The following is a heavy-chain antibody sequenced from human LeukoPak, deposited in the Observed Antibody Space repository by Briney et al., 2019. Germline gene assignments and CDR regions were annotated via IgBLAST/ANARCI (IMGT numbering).Heavy chain of an antibody. D-gene: IGHD2-15*01. V-gene: IGHV4-4*07. J-gene: IGHJ4*02. Sequence: SETLSLTCTVSGGSISSYYWSWIRQPAGKGLEWIGRIYTSGSTNYNPSLKSRVTVSVDTSKNQFSLKLSSVTAADTAVYYCARDPGVGYCSGGSCYDLGYWGQGTLVTVSS. CDR1: GGSISSYY. CDR2: IYTSGST. CDR3: ARDPGVGYCSGGSCYDLGY.